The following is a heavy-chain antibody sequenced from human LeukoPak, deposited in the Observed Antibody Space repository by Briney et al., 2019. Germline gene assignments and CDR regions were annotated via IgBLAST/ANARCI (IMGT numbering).Heavy chain of an antibody. CDR2: ISYDGSNK. J-gene: IGHJ6*02. CDR1: GFTFSSYA. V-gene: IGHV3-30-3*01. CDR3: ARDYYYYYGMDV. Sequence: GGSLRLSCAASGFTFSSYAMHWVRQAPGKGLEWVAVISYDGSNKYYADSVKGRFTISRDNSKNTLYLQMNSLRAEDTAVYYCARDYYYYYGMDVWGQGTTVTVSS.